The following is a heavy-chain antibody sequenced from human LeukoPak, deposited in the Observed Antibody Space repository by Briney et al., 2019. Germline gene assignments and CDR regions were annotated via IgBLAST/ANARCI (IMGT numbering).Heavy chain of an antibody. Sequence: GGSLRLSCAASGFTFSTYWMSWVRQAPGKGLEWVANIKQDGSEKYYVDSVKGRFTISRDNAKNSLYLQMNSLRDEDTAVYCCARDGAHIVLDAFDIWGQGTMVTVSS. CDR2: IKQDGSEK. J-gene: IGHJ3*02. CDR3: ARDGAHIVLDAFDI. CDR1: GFTFSTYW. V-gene: IGHV3-7*01. D-gene: IGHD3-16*02.